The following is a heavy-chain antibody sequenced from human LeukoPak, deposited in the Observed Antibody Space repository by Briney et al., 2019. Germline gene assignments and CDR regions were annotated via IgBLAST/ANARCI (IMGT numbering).Heavy chain of an antibody. J-gene: IGHJ4*02. CDR2: ISSSSSYI. D-gene: IGHD5-24*01. Sequence: GGSLRLSCAASGFTFSSYSMNWVRQAPGKGLEWVSSISSSSSYIYYADSVKGRFTISRDNAKDTLYLQMNSLRAEDTAVYFCGTSRDGFNYLNYWGQGAQVTVSS. CDR1: GFTFSSYS. CDR3: GTSRDGFNYLNY. V-gene: IGHV3-21*01.